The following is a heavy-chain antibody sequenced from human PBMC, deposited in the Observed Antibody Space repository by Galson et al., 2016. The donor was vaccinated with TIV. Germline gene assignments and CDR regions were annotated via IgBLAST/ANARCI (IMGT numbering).Heavy chain of an antibody. V-gene: IGHV3-66*02. CDR2: ISAGGTT. Sequence: SLRLSCAASGFTVSDNFMTWVRQAPGRGLEWVSLISAGGTTSYADSVQGRFTVSRDGSENTLYLQMSSLRPEGTAVYYCARERRYCGNNCYLYYYYGMDVWGQGTTVTVS. D-gene: IGHD2-21*02. J-gene: IGHJ6*02. CDR1: GFTVSDNF. CDR3: ARERRYCGNNCYLYYYYGMDV.